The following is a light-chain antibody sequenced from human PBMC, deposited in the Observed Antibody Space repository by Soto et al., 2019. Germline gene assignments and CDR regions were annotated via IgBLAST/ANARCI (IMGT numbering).Light chain of an antibody. CDR3: QQRSNWPPIT. V-gene: IGKV3-11*01. CDR2: DAS. Sequence: EIVLTQSPAILSLSPAERATLSCRASQSIGNFLAWYQQKPGQPPRLLIFDASNRAAGVPARFSGSGSGADFTLTIRSLEPEDSAIYYCQQRSNWPPITFGQGTRLEIK. CDR1: QSIGNF. J-gene: IGKJ5*01.